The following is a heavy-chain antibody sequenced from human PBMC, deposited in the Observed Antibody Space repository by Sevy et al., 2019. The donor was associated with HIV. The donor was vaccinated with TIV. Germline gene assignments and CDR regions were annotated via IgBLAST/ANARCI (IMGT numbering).Heavy chain of an antibody. Sequence: GGSLRLSCAVSGFTFNTYNMNWVRQAPGKGLEWVSYISYTSTTIYYADSVRGRFTSSRDNAKNTLYLQMNNLKDEATAVYYCASSDATSRFGYYYFAMDFWGQGTSVTVSS. CDR2: ISYTSTTI. J-gene: IGHJ6*02. CDR1: GFTFNTYN. D-gene: IGHD3-22*01. CDR3: ASSDATSRFGYYYFAMDF. V-gene: IGHV3-48*02.